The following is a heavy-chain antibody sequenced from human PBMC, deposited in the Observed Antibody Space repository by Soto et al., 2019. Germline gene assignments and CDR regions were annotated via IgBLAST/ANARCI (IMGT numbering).Heavy chain of an antibody. CDR2: INVNSGVT. D-gene: IGHD6-19*01. J-gene: IGHJ4*02. CDR1: GYTFTAYY. V-gene: IGHV1-2*04. Sequence: QVQLVQSGAEVKKPGASVKVSCTASGYTFTAYYVHWVRQAPGQGLEWMVWINVNSGVTNLAQKFQGWVTLSRDTSVSTASMELNRLKSAATAVFFCARGVSGWSPFDLWGQGTLVTVSS. CDR3: ARGVSGWSPFDL.